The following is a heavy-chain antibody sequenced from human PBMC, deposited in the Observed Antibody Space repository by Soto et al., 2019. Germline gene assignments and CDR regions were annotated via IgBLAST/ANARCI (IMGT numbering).Heavy chain of an antibody. V-gene: IGHV1-8*01. CDR1: GYTFTSYD. CDR3: ARVRGHGTIPDDAFDI. Sequence: QVQLVQSGAEVKKPGASVKVSCKASGYTFTSYDINWVRQATGQGLEWMGWMNPNSGNTGYAQKCQGTVTITWNTSRRTPYMGLCSRLTEDTAVYYCARVRGHGTIPDDAFDIWCQGTMVTVSS. CDR2: MNPNSGNT. D-gene: IGHD3-3*01. J-gene: IGHJ3*02.